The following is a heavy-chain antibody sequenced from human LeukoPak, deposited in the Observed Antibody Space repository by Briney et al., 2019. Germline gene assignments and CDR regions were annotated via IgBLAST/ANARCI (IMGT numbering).Heavy chain of an antibody. V-gene: IGHV4-4*02. J-gene: IGHJ6*02. CDR2: NYHSGSN. CDR3: ARDPRPLYYYGSGSSPDYYYYGMDV. CDR1: GGSISSSNW. Sequence: PSETLSLTCAVSGGSISSSNWWSWVRQPPGKGLEWIGENYHSGSNNYNPSLNSRVTISVDKSKNQFSLKLSSVTAADTAVYYCARDPRPLYYYGSGSSPDYYYYGMDVWGQGTTVTVSS. D-gene: IGHD3-10*01.